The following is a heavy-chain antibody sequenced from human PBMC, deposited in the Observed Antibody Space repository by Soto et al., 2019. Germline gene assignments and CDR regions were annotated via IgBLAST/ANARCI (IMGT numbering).Heavy chain of an antibody. D-gene: IGHD3-16*01. CDR2: FVPLFGTT. CDR1: GGTFSGYV. CDR3: ATHGIGVSSPPYFDN. Sequence: QLVQSGSEVKKPGSSVKVSCQASGGTFSGYVVTWVRQAPGQGLEWMGEFVPLFGTTNYAQRFSGRITITAEESTSTAYMGLRTLRSDDTAVYYCATHGIGVSSPPYFDNWGQGTLVTVSS. V-gene: IGHV1-69*01. J-gene: IGHJ4*02.